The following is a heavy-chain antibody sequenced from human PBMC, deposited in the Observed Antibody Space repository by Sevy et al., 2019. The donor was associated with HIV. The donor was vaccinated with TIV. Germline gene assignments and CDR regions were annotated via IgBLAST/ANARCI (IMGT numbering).Heavy chain of an antibody. CDR3: ATHAGIAAAGRVFDY. CDR2: TRNKADGYTT. V-gene: IGHV3-72*01. Sequence: GGSLRLSCVASGFTFSDHYMEWVRQAPGKGLEWVGRTRNKADGYTTEYAASVKGRFTISRDESKNSLYVQMNSLKTEDTAVYYCATHAGIAAAGRVFDYWGQGTLVTISS. D-gene: IGHD6-13*01. J-gene: IGHJ4*02. CDR1: GFTFSDHY.